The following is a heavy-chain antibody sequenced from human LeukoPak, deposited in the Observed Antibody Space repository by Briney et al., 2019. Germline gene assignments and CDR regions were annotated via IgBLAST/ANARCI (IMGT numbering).Heavy chain of an antibody. D-gene: IGHD6-13*01. J-gene: IGHJ4*02. CDR2: ISWKSGGI. CDR3: AKDLATYSRYPVGFDY. V-gene: IGHV3-9*01. CDR1: GFIFDDYA. Sequence: GGSLRLSCAASGFIFDDYAMHWVRQAPGKGLEWVSGISWKSGGIGYADSVKGRFTISRDNVKNSLYLQMNSLRAEDTALYYCAKDLATYSRYPVGFDYWGQGTLVTVSS.